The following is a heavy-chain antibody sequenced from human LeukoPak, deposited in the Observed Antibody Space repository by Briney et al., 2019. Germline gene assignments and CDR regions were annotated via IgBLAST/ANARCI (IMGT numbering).Heavy chain of an antibody. Sequence: PSETLSLTCTVSGDSISSSSYYWGWIRQPPGKGLECIGSIYYSGSTYYNPSLKSRVTISVDTSKNQFSLKLSSVTAADTAVYYCAGVARGAYHLAYYYYMDVWGKGTTVTVSS. CDR3: AGVARGAYHLAYYYYMDV. D-gene: IGHD3-10*01. J-gene: IGHJ6*03. CDR1: GDSISSSSYY. CDR2: IYYSGST. V-gene: IGHV4-39*07.